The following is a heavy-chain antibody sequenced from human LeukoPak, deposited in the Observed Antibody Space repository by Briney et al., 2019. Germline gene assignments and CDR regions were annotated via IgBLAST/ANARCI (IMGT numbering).Heavy chain of an antibody. CDR2: IRSKANSYAT. CDR1: GFTFSGSA. D-gene: IGHD1-26*01. Sequence: QPGGSLRLSCAASGFTFSGSAMHWVSQASGKGLEWVGRIRSKANSYATAYAASVKGRFTISRDDSKNTAYLQMNSLKTEDTAVYYCTRHRSGSSSTNWFDPWGQGTLVTVSS. CDR3: TRHRSGSSSTNWFDP. V-gene: IGHV3-73*01. J-gene: IGHJ5*02.